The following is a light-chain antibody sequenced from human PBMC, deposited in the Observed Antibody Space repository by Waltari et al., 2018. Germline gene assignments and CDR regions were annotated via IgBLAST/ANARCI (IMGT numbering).Light chain of an antibody. CDR2: LGS. CDR3: MQGLQSYT. Sequence: DIAVTQSPLSLPVTPGEPASISCRSSHSLLLSNGYNYLDWYLQKPGQSPQLLIYLGSNRASAVPDSISGSGSGTNFTLKISKVETEDVGVYYGMQGLQSYTFGQGTKLEIK. CDR1: HSLLLSNGYNY. J-gene: IGKJ2*01. V-gene: IGKV2-28*01.